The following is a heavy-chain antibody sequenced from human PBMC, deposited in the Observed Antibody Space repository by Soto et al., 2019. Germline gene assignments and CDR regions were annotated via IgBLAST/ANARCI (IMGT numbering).Heavy chain of an antibody. J-gene: IGHJ6*02. Sequence: PGGSLRLSCAASGFTFSSYSMNWVRQAPGKGLEWVSSISSSSSYIYYADSVKGRFTISRDNAKNSLYLQMNSLRAGDTAVYYCARYYSSSSGGYGMDVWGQGTTVTVSS. CDR1: GFTFSSYS. CDR2: ISSSSSYI. CDR3: ARYYSSSSGGYGMDV. V-gene: IGHV3-21*01. D-gene: IGHD6-6*01.